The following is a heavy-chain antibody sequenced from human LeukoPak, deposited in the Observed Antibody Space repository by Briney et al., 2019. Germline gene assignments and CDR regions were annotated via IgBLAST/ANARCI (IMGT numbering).Heavy chain of an antibody. V-gene: IGHV3-21*01. CDR2: ISSRSSYI. D-gene: IGHD3-3*01. CDR3: AIDSPNILPYDSRFDP. J-gene: IGHJ5*02. CDR1: GFTFSRYS. Sequence: PGQCLRLSCAAAGFTFSRYSVNWVRQAEGKWLEWVSTISSRSSYIYYADSVKVRFTIYRDNAKIYVYLQKNSQRAEDTAVYYCAIDSPNILPYDSRFDPWGQGTLVNVS.